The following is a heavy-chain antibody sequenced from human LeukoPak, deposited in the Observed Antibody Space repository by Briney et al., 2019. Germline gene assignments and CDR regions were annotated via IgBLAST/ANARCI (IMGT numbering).Heavy chain of an antibody. Sequence: ASVKVSCKASGYTFTGYYMHWVRQAPGQGLEWMGWINPNSGGTNYAQKFQGWVTMTRDTSISTAYMELSRPRSDDTAVYYCARGPTYLVAATPYYYYGMDVWGQGTTVTVSS. V-gene: IGHV1-2*04. CDR3: ARGPTYLVAATPYYYYGMDV. J-gene: IGHJ6*02. D-gene: IGHD2-15*01. CDR2: INPNSGGT. CDR1: GYTFTGYY.